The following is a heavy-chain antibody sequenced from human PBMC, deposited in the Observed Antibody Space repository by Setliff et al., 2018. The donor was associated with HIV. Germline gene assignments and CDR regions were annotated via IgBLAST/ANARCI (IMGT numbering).Heavy chain of an antibody. CDR3: ARDYYDSGGYYYAFDH. D-gene: IGHD3-22*01. V-gene: IGHV1-3*04. CDR1: GYTFTNFA. Sequence: PGASVKVSCKASGYTFTNFAMYWVRQAPGQRPEWMGWIDTINGNTKYSQKFQGRVSITRDTSASTIYMELNSLRSEDTALYYCARDYYDSGGYYYAFDHWGQGTLVTVSS. J-gene: IGHJ4*02. CDR2: IDTINGNT.